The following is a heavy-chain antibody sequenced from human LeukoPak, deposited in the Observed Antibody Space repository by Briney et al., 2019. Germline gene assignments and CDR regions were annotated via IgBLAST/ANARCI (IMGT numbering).Heavy chain of an antibody. CDR3: ARVVQGFDDFEI. D-gene: IGHD2-2*01. Sequence: SETLSLTRAVYGGSFSGYYWSWIRQPPGKGLEWIGEINHSGSTNYNPSLKNRVTISVDTSKNQFSLKLSSVTAADTAVYYCARVVQGFDDFEIWGQGTMVTVSS. V-gene: IGHV4-34*01. J-gene: IGHJ3*02. CDR2: INHSGST. CDR1: GGSFSGYY.